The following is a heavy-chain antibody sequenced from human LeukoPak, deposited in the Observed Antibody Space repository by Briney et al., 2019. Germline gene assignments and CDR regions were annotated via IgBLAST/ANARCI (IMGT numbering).Heavy chain of an antibody. Sequence: GGSLRLSCAASGFTFSSYGMHWVRQAPGKGLEWVAGISYDGRSKEYVDSVKGRFTISRDNAKNTLYLQMNSLRAEDTAVYYCARDPGSTGLAVDYWGQGTLVTVSS. V-gene: IGHV3-30*03. CDR3: ARDPGSTGLAVDY. J-gene: IGHJ4*02. CDR1: GFTFSSYG. CDR2: ISYDGRSK. D-gene: IGHD3-3*02.